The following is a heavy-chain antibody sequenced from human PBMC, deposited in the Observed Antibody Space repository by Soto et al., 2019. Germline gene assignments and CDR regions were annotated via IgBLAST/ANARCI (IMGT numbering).Heavy chain of an antibody. V-gene: IGHV3-9*01. CDR2: LSWKGGYI. CDR3: VKDRDYFDSSGDFDY. CDR1: GFSFDDFA. J-gene: IGHJ4*02. D-gene: IGHD3-22*01. Sequence: EVLLVESGGGLEQPVRSLRLSCAASGFSFDDFAMHWVRQAPGKGLEWVSGLSWKGGYIVYAASVKGRCTISRDNAKDPLYLHMSSLSVEDTALYYCVKDRDYFDSSGDFDYWGQGTLVIVSS.